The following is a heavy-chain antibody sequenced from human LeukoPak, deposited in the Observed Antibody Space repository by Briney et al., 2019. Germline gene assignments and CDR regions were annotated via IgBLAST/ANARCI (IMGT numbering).Heavy chain of an antibody. CDR3: AKDRYSSSPYYYYMDV. V-gene: IGHV3-23*01. CDR1: GFTFSSYA. J-gene: IGHJ6*03. Sequence: GGSLRLSCAASGFTFSSYAMHWVRQAPGRGLEWVSDISGNGDITDYADSVEGRFSISRDNSENTVYLQMNSLRAEDTAVYYCAKDRYSSSPYYYYMDVWGKGTTVTVSS. CDR2: ISGNGDIT. D-gene: IGHD6-6*01.